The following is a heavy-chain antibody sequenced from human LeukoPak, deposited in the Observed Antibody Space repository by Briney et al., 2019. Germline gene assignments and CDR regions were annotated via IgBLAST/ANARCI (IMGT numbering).Heavy chain of an antibody. V-gene: IGHV3-23*01. CDR1: GFTFSSYA. Sequence: GGSLRLSCAASGFTFSSYAMSWVRQAPGKGLEWVSAISGSGGSTYYADSVKGRFTISRDNSKNSLSLQMNSLRAEDTAVYYCARVRYNSGYIFDYWGQGTLVTVSS. CDR3: ARVRYNSGYIFDY. CDR2: ISGSGGST. D-gene: IGHD5-18*01. J-gene: IGHJ4*02.